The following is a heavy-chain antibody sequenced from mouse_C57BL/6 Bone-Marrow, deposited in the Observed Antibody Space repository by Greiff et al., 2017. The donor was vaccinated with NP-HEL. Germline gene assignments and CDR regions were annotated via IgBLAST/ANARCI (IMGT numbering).Heavy chain of an antibody. CDR3: ARVYSNDFDY. V-gene: IGHV1-59*01. CDR1: GYTFTSYW. J-gene: IGHJ2*01. CDR2: IDPSDSYT. D-gene: IGHD2-5*01. Sequence: QGQLQQPGAELVRPGTSVKLSCKASGYTFTSYWMHWVKQRPGQGLEWIGVIDPSDSYTNYNQKFKFKATLTVDTSSSTAYMQLSSLTSEDSAVYYCARVYSNDFDYWGQGTTLTVSS.